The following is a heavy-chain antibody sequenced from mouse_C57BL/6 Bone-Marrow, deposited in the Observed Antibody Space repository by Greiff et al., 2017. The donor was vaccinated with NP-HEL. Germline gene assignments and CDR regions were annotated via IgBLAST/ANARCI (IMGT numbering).Heavy chain of an antibody. CDR1: GFSLTSYG. D-gene: IGHD2-5*01. CDR2: IWRGGST. V-gene: IGHV2-5*01. CDR3: AKREGYSNYWYFDV. J-gene: IGHJ1*03. Sequence: VQLQQSGPGLVQPSQSLSITCTVSGFSLTSYGVHWVRQSPGKGLEWLGVIWRGGSTDYYAAFMSRLSITKDNSKSQVFFKMNSLQADDTAIYYCAKREGYSNYWYFDVWGTGTTVTVSS.